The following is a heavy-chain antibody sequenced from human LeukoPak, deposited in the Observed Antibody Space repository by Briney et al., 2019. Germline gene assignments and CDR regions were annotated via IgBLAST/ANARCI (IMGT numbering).Heavy chain of an antibody. CDR1: GFTFNYYW. CDR3: ATSAAAAGTE. D-gene: IGHD6-13*01. J-gene: IGHJ4*02. Sequence: GGSLRLSCAASGFTFNYYWMSWVRQAPGKGLDWVANINGDGSVKHYVDSVKGRFTISRDNAKNSVYLHMNSLRAEDTAVYYCATSAAAAGTEWGQGILVTVSS. CDR2: INGDGSVK. V-gene: IGHV3-7*03.